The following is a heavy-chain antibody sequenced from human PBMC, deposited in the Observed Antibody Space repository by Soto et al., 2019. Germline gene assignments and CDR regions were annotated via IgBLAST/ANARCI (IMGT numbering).Heavy chain of an antibody. J-gene: IGHJ6*02. CDR2: ISYDGSNK. D-gene: IGHD5-18*01. Sequence: GGSLRLSCAASGFTFSSYGMHWVRQAPGKGLEWVAVISYDGSNKYYADSVKGRFTISRDNSKNTLYLQMNSLRAEDTAVYYCAKDREIQLGCNLDYYYGMDGWGQGTTVTVSS. CDR3: AKDREIQLGCNLDYYYGMDG. V-gene: IGHV3-30*18. CDR1: GFTFSSYG.